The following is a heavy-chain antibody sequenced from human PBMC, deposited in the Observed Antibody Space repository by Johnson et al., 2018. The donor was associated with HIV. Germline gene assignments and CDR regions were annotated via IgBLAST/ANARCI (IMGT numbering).Heavy chain of an antibody. Sequence: MLLVESGGGVVRPGGSLRLSCAASDFTVGSIYMSWVRQAPGKGLEWVSLIYSGGSSYYADSVKGRFTISRDNSKNTLYLQMNSLRVEDTAVYYCAKGADYADYEGAFDIWGQGTMVTVSS. CDR1: DFTVGSIY. V-gene: IGHV3-66*01. CDR2: IYSGGSS. CDR3: AKGADYADYEGAFDI. J-gene: IGHJ3*02. D-gene: IGHD4-17*01.